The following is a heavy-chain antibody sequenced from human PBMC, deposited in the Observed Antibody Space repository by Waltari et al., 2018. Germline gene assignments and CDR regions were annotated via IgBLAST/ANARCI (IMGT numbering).Heavy chain of an antibody. CDR1: GFPFRSCN. Sequence: EVELVESGGGRVKPGGSLRLSCAAPGFPFRSCNMNWRRMAPGKGLEWVSAISSSPTYIYYADSAKGRFTISRDNAKNSLYLRMNSLRAEDAAVYYCARASSSVVVVNASLYYCYYGMDVWGQGTTVAVSS. V-gene: IGHV3-21*01. CDR3: ARASSSVVVVNASLYYCYYGMDV. D-gene: IGHD3-22*01. CDR2: ISSSPTYI. J-gene: IGHJ6*02.